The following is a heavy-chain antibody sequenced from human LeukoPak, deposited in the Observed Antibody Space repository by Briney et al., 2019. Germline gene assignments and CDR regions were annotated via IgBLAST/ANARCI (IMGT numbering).Heavy chain of an antibody. Sequence: ASVKVSCKASGYTFTGYYMHWVRQAPGQGLQWMGWINPNSGDTKYSQKFQGRVTMTRDTSISTAYMELSRLRSDDTAVYYCATQRGSYLWGTDFDYWGQGTLVTVSS. CDR1: GYTFTGYY. CDR3: ATQRGSYLWGTDFDY. D-gene: IGHD3-16*01. CDR2: INPNSGDT. V-gene: IGHV1-2*02. J-gene: IGHJ4*02.